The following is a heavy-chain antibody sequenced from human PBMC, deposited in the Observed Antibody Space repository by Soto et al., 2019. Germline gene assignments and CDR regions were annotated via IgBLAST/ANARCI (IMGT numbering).Heavy chain of an antibody. CDR1: GGSFSGYY. J-gene: IGHJ4*02. D-gene: IGHD3-22*01. V-gene: IGHV4-34*01. CDR3: ARMNYYDTSGYAFDY. CDR2: INHSGST. Sequence: SETLSLTCAVYGGSFSGYYWTWIRQPPGTGLEWIGEINHSGSTNYNPSLKSRVTISVDTSKNQFSLKLTSVTAADTAVYYCARMNYYDTSGYAFDYWGQGTLVTVSS.